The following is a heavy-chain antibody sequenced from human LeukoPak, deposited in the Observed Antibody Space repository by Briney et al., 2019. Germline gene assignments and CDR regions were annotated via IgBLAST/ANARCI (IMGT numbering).Heavy chain of an antibody. CDR2: INHSGST. D-gene: IGHD3-10*01. J-gene: IGHJ5*02. V-gene: IGHV4-34*01. Sequence: PSETLSLTCAVYGGSFSGYYWSWIRQPPGKRLEWIGEINHSGSTNYNPSLKSRVTISVDTSKNQFSLKLSSVTAADTAVYYCARHFGGRNYYASGSGNWFDPWGQGTLVTVSS. CDR3: ARHFGGRNYYASGSGNWFDP. CDR1: GGSFSGYY.